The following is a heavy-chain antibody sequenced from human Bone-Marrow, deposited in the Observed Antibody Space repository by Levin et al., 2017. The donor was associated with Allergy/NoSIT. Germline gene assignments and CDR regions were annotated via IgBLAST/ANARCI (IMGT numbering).Heavy chain of an antibody. CDR1: GFTVSSNY. CDR3: ANSHNWGSSIAWFDP. CDR2: IYSGGST. D-gene: IGHD7-27*01. V-gene: IGHV3-66*01. J-gene: IGHJ5*02. Sequence: PGGSLRLSCAASGFTVSSNYMSWVRQAPGKGLEWVSVIYSGGSTYYADSVKGRFTISRDNSKNTLYLQMNSLRAEDTAVYYCANSHNWGSSIAWFDPWGQGTLVTVSS.